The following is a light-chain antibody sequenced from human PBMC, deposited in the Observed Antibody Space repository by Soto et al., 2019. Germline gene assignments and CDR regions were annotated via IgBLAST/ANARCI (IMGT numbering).Light chain of an antibody. J-gene: IGLJ2*01. Sequence: QSALTQPPSASGSPGQAVTISCTVTRSDVGGYNYVSWYQQHPGKAPKLMIYEVSKRPSGVPDRFSGSKSGNTASLTVSGLQAEDEADYYCSSYAGSNVVFGGGTKLTVL. CDR3: SSYAGSNVV. CDR1: RSDVGGYNY. CDR2: EVS. V-gene: IGLV2-8*01.